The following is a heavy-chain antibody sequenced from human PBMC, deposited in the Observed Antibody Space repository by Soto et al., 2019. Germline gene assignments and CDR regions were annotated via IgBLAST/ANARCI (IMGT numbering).Heavy chain of an antibody. J-gene: IGHJ4*02. CDR1: GFTFSNAW. D-gene: IGHD5-12*01. V-gene: IGHV3-15*01. CDR2: IKSKTDGGTT. Sequence: GGSLRLSCAASGFTFSNAWMSWVHQAPGKGLEWVGRIKSKTDGGTTDYAAPVKGRFTISRDDSKNTLYLQMNSLKTEDTAVYYCTTDHSGYDAEPDYWGQGTLVTVSS. CDR3: TTDHSGYDAEPDY.